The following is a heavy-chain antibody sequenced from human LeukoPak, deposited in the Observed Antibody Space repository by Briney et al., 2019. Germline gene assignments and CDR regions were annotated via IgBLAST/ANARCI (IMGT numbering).Heavy chain of an antibody. CDR3: ARFAGHDAFDI. D-gene: IGHD3-16*01. J-gene: IGHJ3*02. CDR2: ISYDGSNK. CDR1: GFTFSSYG. V-gene: IGHV3-30*03. Sequence: GGSLRPSCAASGFTFSSYGMHWVRQAPGKGLEWVAVISYDGSNKYYADSVKGRFTISRDNSKNTLYLQMNSLRAEDTAVYYCARFAGHDAFDIWGQGTMVTVSS.